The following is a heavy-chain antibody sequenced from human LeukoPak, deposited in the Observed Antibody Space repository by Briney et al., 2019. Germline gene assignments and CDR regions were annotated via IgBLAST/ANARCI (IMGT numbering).Heavy chain of an antibody. CDR2: ISSSSSYI. V-gene: IGHV3-21*01. CDR3: ARDRGQQPVDY. D-gene: IGHD6-13*01. J-gene: IGHJ4*02. CDR1: GFTFSSYS. Sequence: PGGSLRLSCAASGFTFSSYSMNWVRPAPAKGLEWVSSISSSSSYIYYADSVKGRFTIFRDNAKNSLYLQMNSLRAEDTAVYYGARDRGQQPVDYWGQGTLVTVSS.